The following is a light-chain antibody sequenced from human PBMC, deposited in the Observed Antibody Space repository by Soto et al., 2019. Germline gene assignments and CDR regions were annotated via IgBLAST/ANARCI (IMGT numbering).Light chain of an antibody. CDR3: QQSYSTPP. CDR1: QSISSY. V-gene: IGKV1-39*01. J-gene: IGKJ1*01. Sequence: DIQMTQSPSSLSASVGERVTITCRASQSISSYLNWYQQKPGKAPKLLIYAASSLQSGVPSRFSGSGSGTDFTLTISSLQPEDFATYYCQQSYSTPPFGQGTKVDIK. CDR2: AAS.